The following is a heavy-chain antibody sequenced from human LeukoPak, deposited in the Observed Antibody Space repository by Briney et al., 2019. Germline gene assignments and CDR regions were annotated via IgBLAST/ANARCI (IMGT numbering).Heavy chain of an antibody. D-gene: IGHD6-19*01. CDR1: GGSISSYY. CDR3: ARSKGSGWPYDAFDI. Sequence: PSETLSLTCTVSGGSISSYYWSWIRQPPGKGLEWIGYIYYSGSTNYNPSLKSRVTISVDTSKNQFSLKLSSVTAADTAVYYCARSKGSGWPYDAFDIWGQGTLVTVSS. V-gene: IGHV4-59*01. CDR2: IYYSGST. J-gene: IGHJ3*02.